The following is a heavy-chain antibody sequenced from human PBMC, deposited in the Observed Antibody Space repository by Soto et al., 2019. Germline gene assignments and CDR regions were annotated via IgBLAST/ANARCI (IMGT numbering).Heavy chain of an antibody. CDR2: SRNRVNNLST. D-gene: IGHD2-15*01. CDR3: SRVAHRAKSPEY. J-gene: IGHJ4*02. V-gene: IGHV3-72*01. CDR1: EFSFSDQY. Sequence: GGSLRLSCTVSAVSEFSFSDQYMDWVRQAPGKGLEWVGRSRNRVNNLSTAYAASVQGRFTISRDESKNTVYLQFHSLNTDDTAVYYCSRVAHRAKSPEYWGPGTLVTVSS.